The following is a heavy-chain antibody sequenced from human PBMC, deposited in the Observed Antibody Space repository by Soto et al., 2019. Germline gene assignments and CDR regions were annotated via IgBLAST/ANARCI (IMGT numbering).Heavy chain of an antibody. V-gene: IGHV1-18*01. CDR3: AREGDCSGGSCYYYYYMDV. CDR2: ISAYNGNT. Sequence: ASVKVSCKAFGYTFTSYGISWVRQAPGQGLEWMGWISAYNGNTNYAQKLQGRVTMTTDTSTGTAYMELRSLRSDDTAVYYCAREGDCSGGSCYYYYYMDVWGKGTTVTVS. CDR1: GYTFTSYG. J-gene: IGHJ6*03. D-gene: IGHD2-15*01.